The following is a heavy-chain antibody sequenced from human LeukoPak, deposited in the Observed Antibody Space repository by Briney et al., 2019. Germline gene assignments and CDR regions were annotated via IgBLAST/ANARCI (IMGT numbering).Heavy chain of an antibody. CDR1: GGSFSGYY. D-gene: IGHD3-10*01. Sequence: SETLSLTCAVYGGSFSGYYWSWIRQPPGRGLEWIGEINHSGSTNYNPSLKSRVTISVDTSKNQFSLKLSSVTAADTAVYYCARVVGYSGYYYYYMDVWGKGTTVTVSS. CDR2: INHSGST. J-gene: IGHJ6*03. V-gene: IGHV4-34*01. CDR3: ARVVGYSGYYYYYMDV.